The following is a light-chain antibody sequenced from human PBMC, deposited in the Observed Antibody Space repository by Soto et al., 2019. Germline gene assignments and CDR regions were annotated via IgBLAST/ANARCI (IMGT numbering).Light chain of an antibody. V-gene: IGKV3-20*01. J-gene: IGKJ1*01. CDR1: QSVSNNY. CDR3: QQHGSSGT. Sequence: EIVLTQSQGSRSLSPWERATTCCRASQSVSNNYLAWYQHKPGQAPRLLIYGAYNRATGIPDRFSGSGSGTDFTLTISRLEPEDFAVYYCQQHGSSGTFGQGTKVDIK. CDR2: GAY.